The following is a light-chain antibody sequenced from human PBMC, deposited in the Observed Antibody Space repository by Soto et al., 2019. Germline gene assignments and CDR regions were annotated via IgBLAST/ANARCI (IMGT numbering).Light chain of an antibody. Sequence: QSVLTQPPSVSGAPGQRVTISCTGSSSNIGAGYDVHWYQHLPGTAPKLLMYGNINRPAGVPDRFSGSKSGTSASLAITGLQAEDEADYYCQSYDSSLSGFGVFGGGTKVTVL. J-gene: IGLJ3*02. CDR3: QSYDSSLSGFGV. V-gene: IGLV1-40*01. CDR2: GNI. CDR1: SSNIGAGYD.